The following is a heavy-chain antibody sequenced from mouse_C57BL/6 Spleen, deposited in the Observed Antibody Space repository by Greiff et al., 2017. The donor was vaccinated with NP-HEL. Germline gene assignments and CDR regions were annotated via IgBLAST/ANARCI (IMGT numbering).Heavy chain of an antibody. D-gene: IGHD1-1*01. V-gene: IGHV2-5*01. CDR1: GFSLTSYC. Sequence: QVQLQQSGPGLVQPSQSLSITCTVSGFSLTSYCVHWVRQSPGKGLEWLGVIWRGGSTDYNAAFMSRLTITTDNSKSHVFFKMNSLQADDTAIYYCAKNGGSTLDYWGQGTTLTVSS. CDR2: IWRGGST. J-gene: IGHJ2*01. CDR3: AKNGGSTLDY.